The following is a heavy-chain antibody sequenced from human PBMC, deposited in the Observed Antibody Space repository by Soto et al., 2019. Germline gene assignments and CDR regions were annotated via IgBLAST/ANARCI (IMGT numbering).Heavy chain of an antibody. CDR1: GFTFSAFS. D-gene: IGHD3-9*01. CDR2: INEDSTYI. V-gene: IGHV3-21*01. CDR3: VIDFGRYFRSWYMDV. Sequence: EVRLVESGGGLVKPGGSLRLSCAASGFTFSAFSMNWVRQAPGKGLEWLSYINEDSTYIYYGDSLRGRSTISSDNANDSLYLQIDSLRAEDTAVYYCVIDFGRYFRSWYMDVWGDGATVIVS. J-gene: IGHJ6*03.